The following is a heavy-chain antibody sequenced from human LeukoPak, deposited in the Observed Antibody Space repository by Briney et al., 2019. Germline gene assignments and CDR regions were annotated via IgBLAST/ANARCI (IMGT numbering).Heavy chain of an antibody. Sequence: GGSLRLSCAASGFTFSSYAMSWVRQAPGKGLEWVSGISGSGDNTYYADSVKGRFTISRDNSKNTLYLQMNSLRAEDTAVYYCAKMVPWYYYDSSGLNNFDYWGQGTLVTVSS. V-gene: IGHV3-23*01. D-gene: IGHD3-22*01. CDR2: ISGSGDNT. J-gene: IGHJ4*02. CDR3: AKMVPWYYYDSSGLNNFDY. CDR1: GFTFSSYA.